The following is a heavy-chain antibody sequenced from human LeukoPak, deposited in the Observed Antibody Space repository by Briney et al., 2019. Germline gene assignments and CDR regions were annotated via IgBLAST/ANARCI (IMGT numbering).Heavy chain of an antibody. CDR3: AKDPSYYGSGSYHDY. Sequence: GGSLRLSCAASGFTFSNYWMAWVRQAPGKGLEWVSAISGSGGSTYYADSVKGRFTISRDNSKNTLYLQMNSLRAEDTAVYYCAKDPSYYGSGSYHDYWGQGTLVTVSS. J-gene: IGHJ4*02. CDR2: ISGSGGST. D-gene: IGHD3-10*01. V-gene: IGHV3-23*01. CDR1: GFTFSNYW.